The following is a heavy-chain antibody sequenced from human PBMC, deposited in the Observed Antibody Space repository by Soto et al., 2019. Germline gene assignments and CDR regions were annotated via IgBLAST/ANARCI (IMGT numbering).Heavy chain of an antibody. CDR1: GFTFSDYA. D-gene: IGHD3-9*01. V-gene: IGHV3-23*01. CDR2: ISGSGGTT. J-gene: IGHJ4*02. Sequence: GGSLRLSCAASGFTFSDYALSWVRQAPGKGLEWVSGISGSGGTTYYAESAKGRFTISRDHSKNTVYLQMNSLRVEDTGLYYCAKCTTDWYAIFESGGQGTMPTVYS. CDR3: AKCTTDWYAIFES.